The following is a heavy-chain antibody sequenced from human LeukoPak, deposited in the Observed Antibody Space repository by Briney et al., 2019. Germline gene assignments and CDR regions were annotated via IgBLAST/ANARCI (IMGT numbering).Heavy chain of an antibody. J-gene: IGHJ4*02. CDR2: IGTAGDT. Sequence: GGSLRLSCAASGFTFSSHDMHWVRQATGKGLEWVSTIGTAGDTYYPGSVKGRFTISRENAKNSLYLQMNILKAGDTAVYYCARRGPGYYLDYWGQGTLVTVSP. CDR3: ARRGPGYYLDY. CDR1: GFTFSSHD. V-gene: IGHV3-13*01.